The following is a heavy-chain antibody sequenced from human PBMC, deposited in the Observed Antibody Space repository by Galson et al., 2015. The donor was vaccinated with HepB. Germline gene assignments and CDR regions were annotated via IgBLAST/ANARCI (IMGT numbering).Heavy chain of an antibody. CDR1: GFIFSSYW. CDR3: ARADQGVINDV. CDR2: INSEGSST. D-gene: IGHD3-16*02. J-gene: IGHJ6*04. V-gene: IGHV3-74*01. Sequence: SLRLSCAVSGFIFSSYWMHWVRQDPGKGLVWVSRINSEGSSTSYADSVKGRFTISRDNAKNTLYLQMNNLRAEDTAVYYCARADQGVINDVWGKGTTVTVSS.